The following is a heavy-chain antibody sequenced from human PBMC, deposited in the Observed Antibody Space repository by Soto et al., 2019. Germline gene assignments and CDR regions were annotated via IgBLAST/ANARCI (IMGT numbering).Heavy chain of an antibody. Sequence: EVQLLESGGGLVQPGGSLRLSFAASGFTFDSYAMTWVRQAPGKGLEWVSTISGGGGGTYYADSVKGRFTITRDNSKNTLSLQMKSLRAEDTAIYYCAKVPRRCTTSSSYSSVSNIWGQGTMVTVSS. CDR3: AKVPRRCTTSSSYSSVSNI. V-gene: IGHV3-23*01. D-gene: IGHD2-15*01. CDR2: ISGGGGGT. CDR1: GFTFDSYA. J-gene: IGHJ3*02.